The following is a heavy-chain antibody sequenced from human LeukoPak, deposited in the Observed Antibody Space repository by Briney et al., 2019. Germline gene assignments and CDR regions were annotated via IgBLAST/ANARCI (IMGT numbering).Heavy chain of an antibody. CDR1: GYTFTSYD. CDR2: MNPNSGNT. Sequence: ASVKVSCKASGYTFTSYDINWVRQATGQGLEWMGWMNPNSGNTGYAQKFQGRVTITRNTSISTAYMELSSLRSEDTAVYYCARGSEATVVNYYYYYYMDVWGKGTTVTVSS. D-gene: IGHD4-23*01. CDR3: ARGSEATVVNYYYYYYMDV. V-gene: IGHV1-8*03. J-gene: IGHJ6*03.